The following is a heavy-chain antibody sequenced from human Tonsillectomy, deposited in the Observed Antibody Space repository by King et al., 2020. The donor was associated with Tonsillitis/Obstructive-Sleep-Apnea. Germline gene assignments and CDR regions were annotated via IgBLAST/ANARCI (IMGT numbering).Heavy chain of an antibody. J-gene: IGHJ6*03. CDR3: ASGPANGYYMDV. CDR2: INPSGGST. Sequence: VQLVGSGAEVKKPGASVKVSCKASGYTFTSYSMHWVRQAPGQGLEWMGIINPSGGSTSYAQKFQGRVTMTRDTSTSTVYMELSSLRSEDTAVYYCASGPANGYYMDVWGKGTTVTVSS. CDR1: GYTFTSYS. D-gene: IGHD2-8*01. V-gene: IGHV1-46*01.